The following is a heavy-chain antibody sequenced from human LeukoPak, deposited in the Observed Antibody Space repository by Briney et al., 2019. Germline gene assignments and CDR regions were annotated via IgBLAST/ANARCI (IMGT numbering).Heavy chain of an antibody. CDR1: GYTFTSYA. V-gene: IGHV1-3*01. CDR2: TNAGNGNT. J-gene: IGHJ5*02. D-gene: IGHD3-10*01. Sequence: ASVKVSCKASGYTFTSYAMHWVRQAPGQRLEWMGWTNAGNGNTKYSQKFQGRVTITRDTSASTAYMELSSLRSEDTAVYYCARSQNYYGSGARFDPWGQGTLVTVSS. CDR3: ARSQNYYGSGARFDP.